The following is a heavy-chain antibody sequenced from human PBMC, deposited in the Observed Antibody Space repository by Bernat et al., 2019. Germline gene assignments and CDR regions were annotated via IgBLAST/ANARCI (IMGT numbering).Heavy chain of an antibody. V-gene: IGHV1-18*01. CDR3: ATWGPQPHSYYYGSGSADPRYYYMDV. CDR1: GYTFTSYG. D-gene: IGHD3-10*01. CDR2: ISAYNGNT. J-gene: IGHJ6*03. Sequence: QVQLVQSGAEVKKPGASVKVSCKASGYTFTSYGISWVRQAPGQGLEWMGWISAYNGNTNYAQKLQGRVTMTTDTSTSTAYMELRSLRSDDTAVYYCATWGPQPHSYYYGSGSADPRYYYMDVWGKGTTVTVSS.